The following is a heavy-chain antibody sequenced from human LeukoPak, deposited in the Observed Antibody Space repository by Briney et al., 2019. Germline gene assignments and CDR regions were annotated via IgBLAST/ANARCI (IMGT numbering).Heavy chain of an antibody. CDR2: IKSDGSST. V-gene: IGHV3-74*01. Sequence: LPGGSLRLSCAASGFTFSNYWMHWVRQAPGKGLVWVSRIKSDGSSTSYADSVKGRFTISRDNAKNTLYLQMNSLRAEDTAVYYCARSDWFDPWGQGTLVTVSS. CDR3: ARSDWFDP. CDR1: GFTFSNYW. J-gene: IGHJ5*02.